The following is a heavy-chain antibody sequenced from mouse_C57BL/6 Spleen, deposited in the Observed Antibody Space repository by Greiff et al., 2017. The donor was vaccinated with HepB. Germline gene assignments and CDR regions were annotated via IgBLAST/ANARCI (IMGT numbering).Heavy chain of an antibody. J-gene: IGHJ3*01. Sequence: EVHLVESGAELVKPGASVKLSCTASGFNIKDYYMHWVKQRTEQGLEWIGRIDPEDGETKYAPKFQGKATITADTSSNTAYLQLSSLTSEDTAVYYCARGTAQAPPWFAYWGQGTLVTVSA. V-gene: IGHV14-2*01. CDR3: ARGTAQAPPWFAY. D-gene: IGHD3-2*02. CDR1: GFNIKDYY. CDR2: IDPEDGET.